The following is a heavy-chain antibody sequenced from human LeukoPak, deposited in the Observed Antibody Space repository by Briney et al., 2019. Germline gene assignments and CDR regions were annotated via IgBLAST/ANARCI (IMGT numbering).Heavy chain of an antibody. V-gene: IGHV5-51*01. CDR1: GYTFTTSW. CDR3: VRHLSDITSCPNY. D-gene: IGHD2-2*01. J-gene: IGHJ4*02. Sequence: GESLKISCKGSGYTFTTSWIGWVRQMPGKGLEWMGIVYPGGSDTRYSPSFQGQVTISADKSINTAYLQWSSLKASDTAIYYCVRHLSDITSCPNYWGPGTLITVAS. CDR2: VYPGGSDT.